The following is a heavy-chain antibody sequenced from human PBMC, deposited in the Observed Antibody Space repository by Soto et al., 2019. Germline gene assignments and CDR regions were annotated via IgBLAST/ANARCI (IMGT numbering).Heavy chain of an antibody. Sequence: SETLSLTCAVSGGSISSCGYSWSWMRQPPGKGLEWIGYIYHSGSTYYNPSLKSRVTISVDRSKNQFSLKLSSVTAADTAVYYCARDRLTTGTTHWGQGTLVTVSS. CDR2: IYHSGST. J-gene: IGHJ4*02. CDR1: GGSISSCGYS. D-gene: IGHD1-7*01. CDR3: ARDRLTTGTTH. V-gene: IGHV4-30-2*01.